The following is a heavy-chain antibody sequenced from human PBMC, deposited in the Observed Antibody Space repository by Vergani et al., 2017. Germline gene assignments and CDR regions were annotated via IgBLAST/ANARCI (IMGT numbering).Heavy chain of an antibody. CDR2: IYYSGST. CDR3: ARRSTVGWLVKLGWIHP. D-gene: IGHD6-19*01. J-gene: IGHJ5*02. CDR1: GASIRSSNYY. Sequence: QLQLQESGPGLVKPSATLSLTCSVSGASIRSSNYYWGWIRQPPGKGLEWIASIYYSGSTYYNPSLKSRVTISVDTSKNQFSLKLSSVTAADTAVYFCARRSTVGWLVKLGWIHPWGQGILVAVSS. V-gene: IGHV4-39*01.